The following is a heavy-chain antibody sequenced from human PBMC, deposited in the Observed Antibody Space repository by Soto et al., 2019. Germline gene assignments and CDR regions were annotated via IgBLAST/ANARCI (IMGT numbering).Heavy chain of an antibody. CDR1: GGSVNSGTYY. D-gene: IGHD1-1*01. CDR2: MSHSGGT. Sequence: QVQLQQWGAGLLKPLETLSLTCAVFGGSVNSGTYYWSWIRQPPGKGLEWIGEMSHSGGTHFNPSLKSRVTISVDTSKNQFSLKMSSVTAADTALYYCARVERGTATTVVDAFDIWGPGTMVTVSS. J-gene: IGHJ3*02. V-gene: IGHV4-34*01. CDR3: ARVERGTATTVVDAFDI.